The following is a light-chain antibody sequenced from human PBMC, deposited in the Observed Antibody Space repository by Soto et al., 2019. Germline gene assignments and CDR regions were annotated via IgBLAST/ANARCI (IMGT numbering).Light chain of an antibody. CDR3: GTWDSRLSDVV. Sequence: QSVLTQPPSVSAAPGQKVTISCSGSSSNIGNNYVSWYQQLPGTAPKLLIYDNNKRPSGIPDRFSGSKSGTSATLGITGLQTGDEADYYCGTWDSRLSDVVFGGGTQLTVL. J-gene: IGLJ2*01. CDR1: SSNIGNNY. V-gene: IGLV1-51*01. CDR2: DNN.